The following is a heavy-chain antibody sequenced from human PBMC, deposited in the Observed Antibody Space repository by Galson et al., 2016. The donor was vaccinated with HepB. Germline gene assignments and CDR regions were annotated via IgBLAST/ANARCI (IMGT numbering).Heavy chain of an antibody. D-gene: IGHD3-16*01. CDR3: ARWGYNYGMDV. CDR2: IKEDGTPG. CDR1: GFTFSSYA. J-gene: IGHJ6*02. Sequence: SLRLSCAASGFTFSSYAMSWVRQAPAKGLEWVANIKEDGTPGGYVESVRGRFTISRDDTENTLYLQMNSLRPEDTALYYCARWGYNYGMDVWGQGTTVTVSS. V-gene: IGHV3-7*03.